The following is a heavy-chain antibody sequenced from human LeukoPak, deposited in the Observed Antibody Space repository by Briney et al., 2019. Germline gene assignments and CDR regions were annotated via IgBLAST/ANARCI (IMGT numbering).Heavy chain of an antibody. CDR3: ARRASSSSRELDY. CDR2: INNDGNTT. CDR1: GFTFSSYW. V-gene: IGHV3-74*01. Sequence: PSETLSLSCAASGFTFSSYWMHWVRQGPGKGLVWVSRINNDGNTTNYADSVKGRFTISRDNAKNTLYLQMNSLRAEDTAVYYCARRASSSSRELDYWGQGTLVTVS. D-gene: IGHD6-6*01. J-gene: IGHJ4*02.